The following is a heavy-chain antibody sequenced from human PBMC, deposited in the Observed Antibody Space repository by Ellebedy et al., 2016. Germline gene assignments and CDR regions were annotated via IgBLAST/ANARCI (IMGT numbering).Heavy chain of an antibody. D-gene: IGHD4-23*01. J-gene: IGHJ4*02. CDR3: ARDGATSVVTLPLDY. Sequence: GGSLRLSXVASGFTFSNYGFHWVRQAPGKGLEWVAVISYGGTNKNYADSVKGRFTISRDNSKNTLYLQMNSLRPDDTALYYCARDGATSVVTLPLDYWGQGALVTVSS. CDR1: GFTFSNYG. CDR2: ISYGGTNK. V-gene: IGHV3-30-3*01.